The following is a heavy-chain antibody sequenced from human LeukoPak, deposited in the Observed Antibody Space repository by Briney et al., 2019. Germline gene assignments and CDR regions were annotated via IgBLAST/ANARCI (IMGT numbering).Heavy chain of an antibody. CDR1: GFTFSNYG. J-gene: IGHJ4*02. Sequence: DPGGSLRLSCGASGFTFSNYGMHWVRQAPGKGLEWVAFIRYDGSNKYYADSVKGRFTISRDNSKNTVYLQMNSLRVEDTAFYYCAQDWAACSTTSCYNTGTGYWGQGTLVTVSS. CDR3: AQDWAACSTTSCYNTGTGY. CDR2: IRYDGSNK. V-gene: IGHV3-30*02. D-gene: IGHD2-2*02.